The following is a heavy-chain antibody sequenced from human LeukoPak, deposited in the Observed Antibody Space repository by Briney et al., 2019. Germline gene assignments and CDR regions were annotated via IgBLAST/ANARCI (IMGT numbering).Heavy chain of an antibody. CDR2: INSDSTTL. J-gene: IGHJ4*02. CDR3: ARLRGLIDH. D-gene: IGHD3-10*01. Sequence: GGSLRLSCAASGFIFSDHYMSWIRQAPGKGLEGVAYINSDSTTLYYADSVKGRFTVSRDNAKDSLYLHMNSLGVDDTAVYYCARLRGLIDHWGQGALVTVSS. V-gene: IGHV3-11*01. CDR1: GFIFSDHY.